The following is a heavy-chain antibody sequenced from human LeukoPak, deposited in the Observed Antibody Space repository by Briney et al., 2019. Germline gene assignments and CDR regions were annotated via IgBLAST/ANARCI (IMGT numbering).Heavy chain of an antibody. CDR2: ISAYNGNT. CDR1: GYTFTSYG. J-gene: IGHJ6*02. V-gene: IGHV1-18*01. CDR3: ARDIVVVPAAKGGGYYYYGMDV. D-gene: IGHD2-2*01. Sequence: ASVKVSCKASGYTFTSYGISWVRQAPGQGLEWMGWISAYNGNTNYAQKLQGRVTMTTDTSTSTAYMELRSLRSDDTAVYYCARDIVVVPAAKGGGYYYYGMDVWGQGTTVTVSS.